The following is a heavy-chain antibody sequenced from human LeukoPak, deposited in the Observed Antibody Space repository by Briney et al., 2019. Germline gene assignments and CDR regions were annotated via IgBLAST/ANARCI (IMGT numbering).Heavy chain of an antibody. CDR1: GFTVSSNY. D-gene: IGHD5-24*01. J-gene: IGHJ4*02. V-gene: IGHV3-53*04. CDR3: ATPSRDGYTKEGY. Sequence: PGGSLRLSCAASGFTVSSNYMSWVRQAPGKGLEWVSVIYSGGSTYYADSVKGRFTISRHNSKNTLYLQMNSLRAEDTAVYYCATPSRDGYTKEGYWGQGTLVTVSS. CDR2: IYSGGST.